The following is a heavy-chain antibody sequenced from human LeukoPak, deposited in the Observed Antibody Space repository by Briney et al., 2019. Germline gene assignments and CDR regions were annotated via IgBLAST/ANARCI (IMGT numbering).Heavy chain of an antibody. D-gene: IGHD3-10*01. V-gene: IGHV3-7*01. J-gene: IGHJ4*02. Sequence: GGSLRLSCATSGFTFTDHYMDWVRQAPGKGLQWVANIKQDASEREYVDSVKGRFTISRDNAKNSVSLQMNSLRDEDTAVYYCARSYNSRSLFESWGQGTLVTVSS. CDR3: ARSYNSRSLFES. CDR2: IKQDASER. CDR1: GFTFTDHY.